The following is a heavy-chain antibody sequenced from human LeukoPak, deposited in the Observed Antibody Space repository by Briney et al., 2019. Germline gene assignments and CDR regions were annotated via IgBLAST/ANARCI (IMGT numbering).Heavy chain of an antibody. Sequence: GGSLRLSCAASGFTFSTYGMHWVRQAPGKGLEWVAFVRYDGSKKYYTNSVKGRFTISRDNSKNTLYLQMNSLRAEDTAVYYCARETIWFGDYWGQGTLVTVSS. J-gene: IGHJ4*02. V-gene: IGHV3-30*02. D-gene: IGHD3-10*01. CDR1: GFTFSTYG. CDR2: VRYDGSKK. CDR3: ARETIWFGDY.